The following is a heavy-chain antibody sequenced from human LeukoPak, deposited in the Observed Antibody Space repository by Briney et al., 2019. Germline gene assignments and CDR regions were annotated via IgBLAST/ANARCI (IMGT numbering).Heavy chain of an antibody. V-gene: IGHV3-15*01. CDR2: IKSKTDGGTT. D-gene: IGHD3-10*01. CDR1: GFTFSNAW. CDR3: TTEINSLLWFGELYSGFDY. Sequence: PGGSLRLSCAASGFTFSNAWMSWVRQAPGKGLEWVGRIKSKTDGGTTDYAAPVKGRFTISRDDSKNTLYLQMNSLKTEDTAVYYCTTEINSLLWFGELYSGFDYWGQGTLVTVSS. J-gene: IGHJ4*02.